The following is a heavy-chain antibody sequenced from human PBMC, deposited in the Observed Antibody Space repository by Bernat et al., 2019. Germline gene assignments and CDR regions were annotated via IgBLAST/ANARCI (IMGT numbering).Heavy chain of an antibody. CDR2: ISYDGSNK. J-gene: IGHJ4*02. D-gene: IGHD5-18*01. Sequence: QVQLVESGGGVVQPGRSLRLSCSASGFTFSSYAMHWVRQAPGKGLEWVAVISYDGSNKYYADSVKGRFTISRDNSKNTLYLQMNSLRAEDTAVYYCAREGSYGRFLFDYWGQGTLVTVSS. CDR3: AREGSYGRFLFDY. CDR1: GFTFSSYA. V-gene: IGHV3-30*01.